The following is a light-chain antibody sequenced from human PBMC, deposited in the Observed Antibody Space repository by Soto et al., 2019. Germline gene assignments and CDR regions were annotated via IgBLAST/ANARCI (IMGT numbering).Light chain of an antibody. Sequence: QSALTQPASVSGSPGQSITISCTGTSSDVGGYDHVSWYQQHPGKAPKLIIYDVTVRPSGISPRFSGSKSDNTASLAVSGLQHEDEADYYCSSYTSKGTLLFGGGTKLTVL. V-gene: IGLV2-14*03. CDR2: DVT. J-gene: IGLJ2*01. CDR3: SSYTSKGTLL. CDR1: SSDVGGYDH.